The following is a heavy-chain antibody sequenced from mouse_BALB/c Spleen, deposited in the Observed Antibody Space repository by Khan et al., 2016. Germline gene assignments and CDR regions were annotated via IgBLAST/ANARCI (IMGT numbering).Heavy chain of an antibody. J-gene: IGHJ1*01. CDR2: IWSGGST. Sequence: VQLQESGPGLVQPSQSLSITCTVSGFSLTNYGIHWLRQSPGKGLEWLGVIWSGGSTDYNAAFISRLSISKDNSKSQIFFKMNSLQANDTVRYYCARKEDLLWGFDVWGAGTTVTVSS. CDR3: ARKEDLLWGFDV. CDR1: GFSLTNYG. V-gene: IGHV2-2*02. D-gene: IGHD1-1*02.